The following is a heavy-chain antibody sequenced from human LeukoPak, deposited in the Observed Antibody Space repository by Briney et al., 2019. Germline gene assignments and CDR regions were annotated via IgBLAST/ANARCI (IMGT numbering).Heavy chain of an antibody. CDR1: GYTFTYYV. V-gene: IGHV1-18*01. CDR3: ARGEKPYDY. CDR2: INAYNGNT. Sequence: ASVKVSCKTSGYTFTYYVISWVRQAPGQGLEWMGWINAYNGNTNDAQKFQGRVTMTTDTSTSTAYMELRSLRSDDTAVYYCARGEKPYDYWGQGTLVSVAS. J-gene: IGHJ4*02. D-gene: IGHD1-26*01.